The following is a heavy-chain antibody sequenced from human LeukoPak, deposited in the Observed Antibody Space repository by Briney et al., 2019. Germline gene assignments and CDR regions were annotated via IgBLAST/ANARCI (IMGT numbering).Heavy chain of an antibody. Sequence: SETLSPTCTVSGDSISSYYWSWIRQPPGKGLEWIGYIYYSGSTNYNPSLKSRVTISVDTSKNQFSLKLSSVTAADAALYYCAKLTARQGYYYYGMDVWGQGTTVTVSS. V-gene: IGHV4-59*01. CDR1: GDSISSYY. CDR3: AKLTARQGYYYYGMDV. CDR2: IYYSGST. D-gene: IGHD1-14*01. J-gene: IGHJ6*02.